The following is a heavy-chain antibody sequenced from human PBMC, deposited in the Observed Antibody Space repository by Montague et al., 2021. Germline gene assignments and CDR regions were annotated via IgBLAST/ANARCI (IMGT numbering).Heavy chain of an antibody. J-gene: IGHJ6*02. CDR2: IGTAGDT. Sequence: SLRLSCAASGFTFSNYDMHWVRQATGKGLEWVSAIGTAGDTYYPGSVKGRFTISRENAKNSLYLQMNSLRAGDTAVYYCARGAHSSGYYGYYYYYGMDVWGQGTTVTVSS. D-gene: IGHD3-22*01. CDR1: GFTFSNYD. V-gene: IGHV3-13*04. CDR3: ARGAHSSGYYGYYYYYGMDV.